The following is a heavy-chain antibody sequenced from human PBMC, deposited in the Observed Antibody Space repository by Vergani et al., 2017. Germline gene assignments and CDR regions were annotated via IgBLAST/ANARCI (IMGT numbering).Heavy chain of an antibody. D-gene: IGHD6-13*01. CDR1: GFTFSSYG. Sequence: VQLVESGGGLVQPGGSLRLSCAASGFTFSSYGMHWVRQAPGKGLEWVAVISYDGSNKYYADSVKGRFTISRDNSKNTLYLQMNSLRAEDTAVYYCAKDPYSSSYAILGYYYYGMDVWGQGTTVTVSS. CDR2: ISYDGSNK. V-gene: IGHV3-30*18. J-gene: IGHJ6*02. CDR3: AKDPYSSSYAILGYYYYGMDV.